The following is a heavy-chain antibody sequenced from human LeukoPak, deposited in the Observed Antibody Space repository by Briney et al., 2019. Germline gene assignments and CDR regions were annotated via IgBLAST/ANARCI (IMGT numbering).Heavy chain of an antibody. CDR3: AKSSTVTTRAFDI. V-gene: IGHV3-23*01. CDR2: ISGSGGST. CDR1: GFTFSSYA. J-gene: IGHJ3*02. Sequence: PGGSLRLSCAASGFTFSSYAMSWVRQAPGKGLEWVSAISGSGGSTYYADSVKGRFTISGDNSKNTLYLQMNSLRAEDTAVYYCAKSSTVTTRAFDIWGQGTMVTVSS. D-gene: IGHD4-17*01.